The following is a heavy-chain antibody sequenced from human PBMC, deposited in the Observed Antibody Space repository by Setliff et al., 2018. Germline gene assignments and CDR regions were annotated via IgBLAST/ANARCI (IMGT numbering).Heavy chain of an antibody. CDR2: IYYSGST. V-gene: IGHV4-39*07. J-gene: IGHJ3*02. Sequence: PSETLSLTCRVSGGSISSGNYYWGLIRQPPGKGLEWVATIYYSGSTYSNPSLKSRLIISVDNARNSLYLQMNSLRAEDTAVYYCARDPTWGAFDIWGHGTMVTVSS. CDR1: GGSISSGNYY. D-gene: IGHD7-27*01. CDR3: ARDPTWGAFDI.